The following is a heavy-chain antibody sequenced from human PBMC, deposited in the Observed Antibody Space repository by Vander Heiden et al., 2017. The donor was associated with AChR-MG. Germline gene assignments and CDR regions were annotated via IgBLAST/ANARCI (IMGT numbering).Heavy chain of an antibody. D-gene: IGHD3-10*01. Sequence: EVQLLESGGGLVQPGGSLRLSCAASGFTFSSYAMSWVRQAPGKGLEWVSAISGSGGSTYYADSVKGRFTISRDNSKNTLYLQMNSLRAEDTAVYYCANCITMVQGLCGELSFSDYWGQGTLVTVSS. V-gene: IGHV3-23*01. CDR2: ISGSGGST. J-gene: IGHJ4*02. CDR3: ANCITMVQGLCGELSFSDY. CDR1: GFTFSSYA.